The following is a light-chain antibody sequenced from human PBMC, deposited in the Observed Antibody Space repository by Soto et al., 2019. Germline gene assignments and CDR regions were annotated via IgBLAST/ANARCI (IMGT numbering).Light chain of an antibody. Sequence: EIVLTQSPATLSVSPGERSTLSCVAIQSVSNNSLSRYQQKPAQAPSLLIPGATTRATGIPARFSGSGSGTELTLTISSPQSEDSAVYFYQKYGRSTFGQGTRVDIK. CDR2: GAT. V-gene: IGKV3-15*01. CDR1: QSVSNN. CDR3: QKYGRST. J-gene: IGKJ5*01.